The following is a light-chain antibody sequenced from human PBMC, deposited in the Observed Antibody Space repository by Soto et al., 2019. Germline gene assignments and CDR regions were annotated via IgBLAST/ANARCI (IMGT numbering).Light chain of an antibody. CDR1: QSVSSY. Sequence: EIVLTQSPATFSASPGERATLSCRASQSVSSYLAWYQQKPGQAPRLLIYDASNRATGIPVRFSGSGSGTDFTLTISSLEPEDFAVYNCQQRASWPLTFGGGTRVEIK. J-gene: IGKJ4*01. CDR2: DAS. CDR3: QQRASWPLT. V-gene: IGKV3-11*01.